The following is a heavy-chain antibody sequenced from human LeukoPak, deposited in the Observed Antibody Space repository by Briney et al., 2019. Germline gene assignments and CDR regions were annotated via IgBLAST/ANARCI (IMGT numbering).Heavy chain of an antibody. Sequence: GVLRLSCAASGFTFSSYSMNWVRQAPGKGLEWVSSISRSSSYIYYADSVKGRFTISRDNDKTSLYLQMNSLRAEDTAVYYCARTYCSGGSCYFDYWGQGTLVIVSS. J-gene: IGHJ4*02. CDR1: GFTFSSYS. CDR3: ARTYCSGGSCYFDY. CDR2: ISRSSSYI. V-gene: IGHV3-21*01. D-gene: IGHD2-15*01.